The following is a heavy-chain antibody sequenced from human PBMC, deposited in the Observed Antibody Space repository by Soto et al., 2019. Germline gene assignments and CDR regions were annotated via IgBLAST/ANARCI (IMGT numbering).Heavy chain of an antibody. CDR1: GGSISSYC. V-gene: IGHV4-59*08. CDR2: IYYSGST. Sequence: PSETLRLTSTVSGGSISSYCWRWFRQPPGKGLEWIGYIYYSGSTNYNPSLKSRVTISVDTSKNQFSLKLRSVTAADTAVYYCARHRNAFDIWGQGTMVTVSS. J-gene: IGHJ3*02. CDR3: ARHRNAFDI.